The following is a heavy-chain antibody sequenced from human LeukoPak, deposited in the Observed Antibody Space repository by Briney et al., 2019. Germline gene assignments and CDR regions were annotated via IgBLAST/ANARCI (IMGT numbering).Heavy chain of an antibody. CDR3: AKRPSKYYDILTGYYRSEFDY. CDR1: GYTFTSYD. Sequence: SVKVSCKASGYTFTSYDINWVRQATGQGLEWMGWMNPNSGNTGYAQKFQGRVTMTRNTSISTAYMELSSLRSEDTAVYYCAKRPSKYYDILTGYYRSEFDYWGQGTLVTVSS. V-gene: IGHV1-8*01. D-gene: IGHD3-9*01. CDR2: MNPNSGNT. J-gene: IGHJ4*02.